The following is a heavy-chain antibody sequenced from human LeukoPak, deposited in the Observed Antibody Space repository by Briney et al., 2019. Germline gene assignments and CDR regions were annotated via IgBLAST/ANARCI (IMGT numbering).Heavy chain of an antibody. CDR1: GGTFSSYA. CDR3: ARNVPRSYYFDY. CDR2: IIPIFGTA. Sequence: GASVKVSCKASGGTFSSYAISWVRQAPGQGLEWMGGIIPIFGTANYAQKFQGRVTITTDESTSTAYMELGSLRSEDTAVYYRARNVPRSYYFDYWGQGTLVTVSS. J-gene: IGHJ4*02. D-gene: IGHD1-26*01. V-gene: IGHV1-69*05.